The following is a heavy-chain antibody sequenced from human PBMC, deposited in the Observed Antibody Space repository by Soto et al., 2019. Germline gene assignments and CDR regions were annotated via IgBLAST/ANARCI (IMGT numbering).Heavy chain of an antibody. D-gene: IGHD6-6*01. CDR3: AKEAYSSSGAEYFQH. CDR1: GFTFNSDA. Sequence: EVQLLESGGGLVQPGGSLRLSCAASGFTFNSDAMSWVRQAPWKGLEWVSAISGSGGSTYYADSVKGRFTISRDNSKNTLYLQMNSLRAEDTAVYYCAKEAYSSSGAEYFQHWGQGTLVTVSS. CDR2: ISGSGGST. J-gene: IGHJ1*01. V-gene: IGHV3-23*01.